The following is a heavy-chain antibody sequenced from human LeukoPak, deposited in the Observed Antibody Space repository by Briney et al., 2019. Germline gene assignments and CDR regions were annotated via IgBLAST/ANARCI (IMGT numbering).Heavy chain of an antibody. CDR1: GFTFGDYA. Sequence: GGSLRLSCTASGFTFGDYAMSWVGQAPGKGLEWVSFIRSKAYGGTTEYAASVKGRFAISRDDSKIIAYLQMKSLKTEDTAVYYCTIHDYGDYLSGLWGQGTLVTVSS. V-gene: IGHV3-49*04. CDR2: IRSKAYGGTT. D-gene: IGHD4-17*01. J-gene: IGHJ4*02. CDR3: TIHDYGDYLSGL.